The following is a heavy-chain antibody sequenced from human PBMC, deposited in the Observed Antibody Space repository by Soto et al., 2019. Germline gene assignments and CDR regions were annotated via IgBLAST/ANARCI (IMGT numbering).Heavy chain of an antibody. D-gene: IGHD3-10*01. CDR2: IYPGDSDT. V-gene: IGHV5-51*01. Sequence: GESLKISCKGSGYSFTSYWIGWVRQMPGKGLEWMGIIYPGDSDTRYSPSFQGQVTTSADKSISTAYLQWSSLKASDTAMYYCARHGVRGFDYYYGMDVWGQGTTVTVSS. J-gene: IGHJ6*02. CDR3: ARHGVRGFDYYYGMDV. CDR1: GYSFTSYW.